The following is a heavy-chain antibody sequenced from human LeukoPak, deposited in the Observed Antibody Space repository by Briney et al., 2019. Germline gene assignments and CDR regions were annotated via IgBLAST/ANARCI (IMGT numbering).Heavy chain of an antibody. CDR2: IYTSGST. D-gene: IGHD4-23*01. CDR1: GGSISSYY. J-gene: IGHJ4*02. CDR3: AREPPSPTVVTD. Sequence: SETLSLTCTVSGGSISSYYWSWIRQPAGKGLEWIGRIYTSGSTNYNPSLKSRVTMSVDTCKNQFSLKLSSVTAADTAVYYCAREPPSPTVVTDWGQGTLVTVSS. V-gene: IGHV4-4*07.